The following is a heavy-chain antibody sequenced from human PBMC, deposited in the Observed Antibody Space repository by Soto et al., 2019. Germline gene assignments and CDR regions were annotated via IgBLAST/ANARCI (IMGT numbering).Heavy chain of an antibody. CDR2: INHSGNT. CDR3: TGPYPYYFDS. V-gene: IGHV4-34*01. CDR1: GGSFSTYY. J-gene: IGHJ4*02. Sequence: QVQLQQRGAGLLKPSETLSLTCTVYGGSFSTYYWSWIRQPPGKGLEWIGEINHSGNTNYKPSLMGRVTMSFDTSKNQFSLKLSSVTAADTAVYYCTGPYPYYFDSWGQGTLVTVSS.